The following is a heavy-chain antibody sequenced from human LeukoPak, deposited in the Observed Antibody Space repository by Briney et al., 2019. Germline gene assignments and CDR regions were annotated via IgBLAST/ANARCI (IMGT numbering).Heavy chain of an antibody. CDR3: ARDLGDSSPLGTDY. CDR1: GFTLSNYA. J-gene: IGHJ4*02. D-gene: IGHD3-22*01. Sequence: GGSLRLSCAASGFTLSNYAMIWVRQAPGKGLEWVSGIRGSGSTTYHADSVKGRFTISRDNSKNTLYLQMNSLRAEDTAVYYCARDLGDSSPLGTDYWGQGTLVTVSS. CDR2: IRGSGSTT. V-gene: IGHV3-23*01.